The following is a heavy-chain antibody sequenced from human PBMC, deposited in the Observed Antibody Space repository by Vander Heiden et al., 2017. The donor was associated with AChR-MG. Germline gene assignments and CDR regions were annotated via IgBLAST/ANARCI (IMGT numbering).Heavy chain of an antibody. CDR2: IDPSDSYT. V-gene: IGHV5-10-1*03. CDR3: ARHYGYYDSSGYFAY. J-gene: IGHJ4*02. D-gene: IGHD3-22*01. CDR1: GYSFTSYW. Sequence: EVQLVQSGAEVKKPGESLRISCKGSGYSFTSYWNSWVRQMPGKGLEWIGRIDPSDSYTNYSPSFQGHVTISADKSISTAYLQWSSLKASDTAMYYCARHYGYYDSSGYFAYWGQGTLVTVSS.